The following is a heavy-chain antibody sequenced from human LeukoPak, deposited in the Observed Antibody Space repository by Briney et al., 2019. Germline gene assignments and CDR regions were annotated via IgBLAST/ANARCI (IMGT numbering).Heavy chain of an antibody. V-gene: IGHV3-33*01. D-gene: IGHD6-13*01. CDR3: ARAPGEQQLVPVDY. J-gene: IGHJ4*02. Sequence: GRSLRLSCAASGFTFSSYGMHWVRQAPGKGLEWVAVIWYDGSNKYYADSVKGRFTISRDNSKNTLYLQMSSLRAEDTAVYYCARAPGEQQLVPVDYWGQGTLVTVSS. CDR1: GFTFSSYG. CDR2: IWYDGSNK.